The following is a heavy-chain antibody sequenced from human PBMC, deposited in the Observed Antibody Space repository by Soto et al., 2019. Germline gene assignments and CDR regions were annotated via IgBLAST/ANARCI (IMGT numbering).Heavy chain of an antibody. CDR2: ISANNGNT. CDR3: ARSLGIVGTGAFDI. Sequence: ASVKVSCKASGYTFASYDISWVRQAPGQGLEWMGWISANNGNTNYEQKLQGRVTMTTDTSTSTAYMELRSLRSDDTAVYYCARSLGIVGTGAFDIWGQGTMVTVSS. D-gene: IGHD1-26*01. J-gene: IGHJ3*02. CDR1: GYTFASYD. V-gene: IGHV1-18*01.